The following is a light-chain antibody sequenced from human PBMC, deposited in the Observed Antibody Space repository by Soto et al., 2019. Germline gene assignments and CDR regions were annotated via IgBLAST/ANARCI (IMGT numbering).Light chain of an antibody. Sequence: EIVMTQSPATLSVSPGERATLSCRASQSVSTNLAWYQQKVGQAPTLLIYDASTRATHIPARFSGSGAGTEFTLTISSLQSEDFAVYFCQQYNNWQYTFGQGTKLEIK. CDR1: QSVSTN. CDR3: QQYNNWQYT. V-gene: IGKV3-15*01. CDR2: DAS. J-gene: IGKJ2*01.